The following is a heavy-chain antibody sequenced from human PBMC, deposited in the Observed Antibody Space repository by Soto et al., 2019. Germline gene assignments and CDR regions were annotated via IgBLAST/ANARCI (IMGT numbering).Heavy chain of an antibody. Sequence: QLQLQESGSGLVKPSQTLSLTCAVSGGSISSGGYSWSWIRQPPGKGLEWIGYIYHSGSTYYNPSPKGRVTISVDTSKNQFFLKPRSVTAADTAVYFWARTPTPWGQGTLVTVSS. D-gene: IGHD2-15*01. CDR3: ARTPTP. CDR2: IYHSGST. V-gene: IGHV4-30-2*01. CDR1: GGSISSGGYS. J-gene: IGHJ5*02.